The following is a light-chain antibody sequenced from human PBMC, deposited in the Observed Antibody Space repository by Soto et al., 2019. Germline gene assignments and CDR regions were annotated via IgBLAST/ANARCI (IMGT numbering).Light chain of an antibody. V-gene: IGKV3D-20*01. J-gene: IGKJ1*01. Sequence: EIVLTQSPATLSLSPGERATLSCGASQSVSSSYLAWYQQKPGLAPRLLIYDASSRATVIPDRFSGSGSGTDFTLTISRREPENFALYYCPQYGSSSWTFGQGTKVEIK. CDR3: PQYGSSSWT. CDR1: QSVSSSY. CDR2: DAS.